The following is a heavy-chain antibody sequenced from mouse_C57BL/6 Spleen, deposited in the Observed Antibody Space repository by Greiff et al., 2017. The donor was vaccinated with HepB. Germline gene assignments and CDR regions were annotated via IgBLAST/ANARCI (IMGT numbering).Heavy chain of an antibody. V-gene: IGHV5-17*01. CDR2: ISSGSSTF. J-gene: IGHJ3*01. CDR1: GFTFSDYG. CDR3: ARDYYGSSYVSWFAY. Sequence: EVQGVESGGGLVKPGGSLKLSCAASGFTFSDYGMHWVRQAPEKGLEWVAYISSGSSTFYYADTVKGRFTISRDNAKNTLFLQMTSLRSEDTAMYYCARDYYGSSYVSWFAYWGQGTLVTVSA. D-gene: IGHD1-1*01.